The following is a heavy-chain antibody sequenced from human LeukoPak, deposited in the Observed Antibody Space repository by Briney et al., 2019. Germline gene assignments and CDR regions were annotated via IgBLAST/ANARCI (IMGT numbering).Heavy chain of an antibody. J-gene: IGHJ4*02. Sequence: ASVKVSCKASGYTFTSYGISWVRQAPGQGLEWMGIINPSGGSTSYAQKFQGRVTMTRDMSTSTVYMELSSLRSEDTAVYYCARIVPAAGTSGDDYWGQGTLVTVSS. D-gene: IGHD6-13*01. CDR1: GYTFTSYG. CDR2: INPSGGST. CDR3: ARIVPAAGTSGDDY. V-gene: IGHV1-46*01.